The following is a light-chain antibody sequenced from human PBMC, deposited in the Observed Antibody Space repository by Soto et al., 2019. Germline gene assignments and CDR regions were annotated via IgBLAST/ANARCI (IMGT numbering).Light chain of an antibody. Sequence: EIVFTQSPATLSVSPGERATLSCRASQSVSSNLAWYQQKPGQAARLLIYGASTRETGIQARFSGSGSGTEFTLTISSLQPEDFAVYYCQQYNNWTRTFGQGTKVDIK. CDR2: GAS. J-gene: IGKJ1*01. CDR1: QSVSSN. CDR3: QQYNNWTRT. V-gene: IGKV3-15*01.